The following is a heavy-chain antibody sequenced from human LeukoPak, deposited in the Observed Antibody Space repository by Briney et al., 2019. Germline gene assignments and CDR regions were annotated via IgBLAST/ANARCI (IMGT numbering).Heavy chain of an antibody. CDR2: INPNSGGT. V-gene: IGHV1-2*02. CDR1: GYTFTGYY. Sequence: ASVKVSCKASGYTFTGYYMHWVRQAPGQGLEWMGWINPNSGGTNYAQKFQGRVTMTRDTSISTAYMELSRLRSDDTAVYYCARAPVVAATYDYGGEPADYWGQGTLVTVSS. CDR3: ARAPVVAATYDYGGEPADY. J-gene: IGHJ4*02. D-gene: IGHD2-15*01.